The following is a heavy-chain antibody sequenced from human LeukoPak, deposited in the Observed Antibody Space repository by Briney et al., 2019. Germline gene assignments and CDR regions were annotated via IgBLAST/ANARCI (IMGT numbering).Heavy chain of an antibody. J-gene: IGHJ1*01. CDR2: INHSGRT. CDR3: ARVDRSGWSFQH. D-gene: IGHD6-19*01. Sequence: SETLSLTCAVYGGSFSGYYWNWIRQPPGKGLEWIGEINHSGRTNYNPSLKSRVTISVDTSKKQFSLKLSSVTAADTAVYYCARVDRSGWSFQHWGQGTLVTVSS. V-gene: IGHV4-34*01. CDR1: GGSFSGYY.